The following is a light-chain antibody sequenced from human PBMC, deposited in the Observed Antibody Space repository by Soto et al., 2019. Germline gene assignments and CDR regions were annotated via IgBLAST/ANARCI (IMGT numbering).Light chain of an antibody. CDR3: QQYGRSSRT. V-gene: IGKV3-20*01. J-gene: IGKJ1*01. Sequence: EIVLTQSPGTLSLSPGERATLSCRASQSVSSYLAWYQQKPGQAPRLLIYGASSRATGIPDRFSGSGSGTDFTLTINRLEPEDFAVYYCQQYGRSSRTFGQGTRVEIK. CDR2: GAS. CDR1: QSVSSY.